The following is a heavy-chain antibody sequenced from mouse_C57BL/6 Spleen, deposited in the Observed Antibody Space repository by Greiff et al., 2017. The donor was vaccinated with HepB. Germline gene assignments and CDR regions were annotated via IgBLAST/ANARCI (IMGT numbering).Heavy chain of an antibody. J-gene: IGHJ3*01. Sequence: QVQLQQPGAELVKPGASVKLSCKASGYTFTSYWMHWVKQRPGQGLEWIGMIHPNSGSTNYNEKFKSKATLTVDKSSSTAYMQLSSLTSEDSAVYYCARYGVYYDYDGGFAYWGQGTLVTVSA. D-gene: IGHD2-4*01. CDR2: IHPNSGST. CDR1: GYTFTSYW. V-gene: IGHV1-64*01. CDR3: ARYGVYYDYDGGFAY.